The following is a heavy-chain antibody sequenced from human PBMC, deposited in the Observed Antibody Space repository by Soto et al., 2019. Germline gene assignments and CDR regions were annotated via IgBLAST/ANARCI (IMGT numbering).Heavy chain of an antibody. V-gene: IGHV3-13*05. CDR2: IGTAGDP. CDR3: ARAGYDSSGYYFYAMDV. D-gene: IGHD3-22*01. CDR1: GFILSGYD. Sequence: GGSLSLSCVASGFILSGYDMHWVRQATGEGLEWVSAIGTAGDPYYSGSVKGRFTISRGNAENSVYLQMNSLRAGDTAVYYCARAGYDSSGYYFYAMDVWGPGTTVTV. J-gene: IGHJ6*02.